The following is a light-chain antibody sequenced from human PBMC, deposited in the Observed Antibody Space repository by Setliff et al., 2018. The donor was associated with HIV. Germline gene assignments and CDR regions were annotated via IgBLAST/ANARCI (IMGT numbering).Light chain of an antibody. CDR3: SSYAGTFTLYA. Sequence: QSALTQPRSVSGSPGQSVTISCTGTTSDVGGYNFVSWYQHHPGKAPKLMIYDVIKRPSGVPDRFSGSKSGNTASLTISGLQAEDEADYYCSSYAGTFTLYALGTGTKVTVL. V-gene: IGLV2-11*01. CDR2: DVI. J-gene: IGLJ1*01. CDR1: TSDVGGYNF.